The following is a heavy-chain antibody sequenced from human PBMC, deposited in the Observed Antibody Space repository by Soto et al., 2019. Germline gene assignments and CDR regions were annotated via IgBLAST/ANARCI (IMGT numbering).Heavy chain of an antibody. CDR3: AKTGSPSTYAGRFDY. J-gene: IGHJ4*02. D-gene: IGHD2-2*01. CDR2: ISGSGGST. Sequence: GGSLRLSCAASGFTFSSYAMSWVRQAPGKGLEWVSAISGSGGSTYYADSVKGRFTISRDNSKNTLYLQMNSLRAEDTAVYYCAKTGSPSTYAGRFDYWGQGTLVTVSS. V-gene: IGHV3-23*01. CDR1: GFTFSSYA.